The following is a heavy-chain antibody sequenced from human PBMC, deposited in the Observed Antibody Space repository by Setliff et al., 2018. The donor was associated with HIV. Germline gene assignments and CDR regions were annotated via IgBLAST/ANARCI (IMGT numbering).Heavy chain of an antibody. D-gene: IGHD6-13*01. CDR2: IIPMFHRT. V-gene: IGHV1-69*05. Sequence: ASVKVSCKASGGTFSNYAVNWVRQAPGGGLEWMGEIIPMFHRTQYAQRFQGRVTFTTDESTNIAYMDMSSLRSDDTGIYYCARGRMAAAGMFIPRALDYWGRGTLVTVSS. CDR3: ARGRMAAAGMFIPRALDY. J-gene: IGHJ4*03. CDR1: GGTFSNYA.